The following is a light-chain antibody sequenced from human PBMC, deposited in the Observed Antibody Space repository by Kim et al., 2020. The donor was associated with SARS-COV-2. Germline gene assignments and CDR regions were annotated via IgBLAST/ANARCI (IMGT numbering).Light chain of an antibody. CDR1: RGSNDRNY. Sequence: GKEGTSSCTRRRGSNDRNYVQWYQQRPGGVLTTVIYGDDQRPSGVSDRFSGSIDNSSNSASLTISGLRTEDEADYYCQSYNRDNVIFGGGTQLTVL. CDR3: QSYNRDNVI. J-gene: IGLJ2*01. CDR2: GDD. V-gene: IGLV6-57*03.